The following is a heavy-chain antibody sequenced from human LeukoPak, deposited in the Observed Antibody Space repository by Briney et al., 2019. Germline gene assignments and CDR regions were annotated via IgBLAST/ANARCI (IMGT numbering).Heavy chain of an antibody. D-gene: IGHD3-22*01. J-gene: IGHJ4*02. V-gene: IGHV3-21*01. Sequence: GGSLRLSCAASGFTFSSYSMNWVRQAPGKGLEWVSSISSSSSYIYYADSVKGRFTISRDNAKNSLYLQMNSLRAEDTAVYYCARSVASWRYYYDSSGYLRPLDYWGQGTLVTVSS. CDR2: ISSSSSYI. CDR1: GFTFSSYS. CDR3: ARSVASWRYYYDSSGYLRPLDY.